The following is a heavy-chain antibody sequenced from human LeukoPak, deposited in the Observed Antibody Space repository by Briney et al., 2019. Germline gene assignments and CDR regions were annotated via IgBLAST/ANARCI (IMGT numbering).Heavy chain of an antibody. J-gene: IGHJ5*02. CDR2: ISAYNGNT. CDR1: GGTFSSYT. Sequence: ASVKVSCKASGGTFSSYTISWVRQAPGQGLEWMGWISAYNGNTNYAQKLQGRVTMTTDTSTSTAYMELRSLRSDDTAVYYCARVKLPQGNWFDPWGQGTLVIVSS. V-gene: IGHV1-18*01. D-gene: IGHD4-23*01. CDR3: ARVKLPQGNWFDP.